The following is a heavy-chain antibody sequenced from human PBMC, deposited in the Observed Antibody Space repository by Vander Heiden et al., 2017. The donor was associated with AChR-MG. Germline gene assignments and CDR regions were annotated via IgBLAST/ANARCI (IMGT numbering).Heavy chain of an antibody. CDR1: GIPFRSFT. CDR3: ARMLYGDLRYFDF. D-gene: IGHD4-17*01. V-gene: IGHV3-30-3*01. CDR2: LSNDGTHK. J-gene: IGHJ4*02. Sequence: VQLVESGGGVVQPGRSLRLSCAASGIPFRSFTMHWVRQTPGKGLEWVANLSNDGTHKNYADSVQGRFTISRDNSKNTLYLQINSLRTEDTAVYYCARMLYGDLRYFDFWGQGTLVTVSS.